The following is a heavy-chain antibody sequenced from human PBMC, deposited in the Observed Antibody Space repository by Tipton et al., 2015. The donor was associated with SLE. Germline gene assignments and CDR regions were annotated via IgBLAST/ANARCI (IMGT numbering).Heavy chain of an antibody. Sequence: QLVQSGAEVKKPGASVKVSCKASGYTFTRHYMHWVRQAPGQGLEYMGILDPSAGSTTYSQKFRGRATITRDTSTSTVYMELSSLRSEDTAVYYCTRNSLSAPHYFESWGQGTLVTVSS. CDR3: TRNSLSAPHYFES. CDR2: LDPSAGST. D-gene: IGHD6-6*01. CDR1: GYTFTRHY. J-gene: IGHJ4*02. V-gene: IGHV1-46*01.